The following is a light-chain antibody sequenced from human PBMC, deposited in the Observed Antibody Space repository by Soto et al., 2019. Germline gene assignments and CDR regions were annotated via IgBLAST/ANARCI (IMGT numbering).Light chain of an antibody. Sequence: EIVLTQSPGTLSLSPGERATLSCRASQSVSSSYLAWYQQKPGQAPRLLIYGASSRATGIPDRFSGSGSGTDFTLTISSLEPEDIAVYYCQQRSNWRVTFGGGTRLEIK. CDR3: QQRSNWRVT. CDR1: QSVSSSY. J-gene: IGKJ5*01. V-gene: IGKV3D-20*02. CDR2: GAS.